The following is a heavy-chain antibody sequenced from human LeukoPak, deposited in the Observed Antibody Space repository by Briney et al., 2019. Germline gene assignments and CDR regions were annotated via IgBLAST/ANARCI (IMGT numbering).Heavy chain of an antibody. J-gene: IGHJ6*02. D-gene: IGHD6-6*01. CDR1: GFTFSNYA. Sequence: PGGSLRLSCAASGFTFSNYAMSWVRQAPGKGLEWVSGISGSGGSTYYADSVKGRFTISRDNSKNTLYLQMNSLRAEDTAVYYCARDRSSSHPYYYYGMDVWGQGTTVTVSS. CDR2: ISGSGGST. V-gene: IGHV3-23*01. CDR3: ARDRSSSHPYYYYGMDV.